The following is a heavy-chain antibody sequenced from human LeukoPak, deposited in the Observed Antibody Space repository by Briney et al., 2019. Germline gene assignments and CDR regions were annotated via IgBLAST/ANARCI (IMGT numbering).Heavy chain of an antibody. CDR1: GFTFSSYS. CDR2: ISSSSSYI. J-gene: IGHJ3*02. CDR3: ARDAPDDYDILTGYYLPDAFDI. D-gene: IGHD3-9*01. V-gene: IGHV3-21*01. Sequence: GGSLRLSCAASGFTFSSYSMNWVRQAPGKGLEWVSSISSSSSYIYYADSVKGRFTISRDNAKNSMYLQMNSLRAEDTAVYCCARDAPDDYDILTGYYLPDAFDIWGQGTMVTVSS.